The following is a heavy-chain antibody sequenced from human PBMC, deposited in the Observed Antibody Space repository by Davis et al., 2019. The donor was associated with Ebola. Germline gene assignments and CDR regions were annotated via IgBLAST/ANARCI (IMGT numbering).Heavy chain of an antibody. D-gene: IGHD1-14*01. CDR1: GYTFTGYY. CDR3: AREAADHRGIDF. V-gene: IGHV1-46*01. J-gene: IGHJ4*02. CDR2: INPSGGST. Sequence: AASVKVSCKASGYTFTGYYMHWVRQAPGQGLEWMGIINPSGGSTSYAQKFQGRVTMTRDTSTSTVYKELRGLRFDDTVVYYCAREAADHRGIDFWGQGTMVTVSS.